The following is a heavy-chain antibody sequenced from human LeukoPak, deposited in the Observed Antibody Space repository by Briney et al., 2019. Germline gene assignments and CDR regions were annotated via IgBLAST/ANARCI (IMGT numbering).Heavy chain of an antibody. CDR3: ARDGPYSGYSPFDY. V-gene: IGHV3-66*01. D-gene: IGHD5-12*01. CDR2: IYSGGST. CDR1: GFTVSSNY. Sequence: GGSLRLSCAASGFTVSSNYMSWVRQVPGKGLEWVSVIYSGGSTYYADSVKGRFTISRDNSKNTLYLQMNSLRAEDTAVYYCARDGPYSGYSPFDYWGQGTLVTVSS. J-gene: IGHJ4*02.